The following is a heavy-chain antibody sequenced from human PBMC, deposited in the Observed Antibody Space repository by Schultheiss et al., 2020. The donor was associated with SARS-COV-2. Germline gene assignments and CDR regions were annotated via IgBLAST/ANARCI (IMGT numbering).Heavy chain of an antibody. CDR2: IYYSGST. J-gene: IGHJ4*02. CDR3: ARDRSGWFRY. CDR1: GGSISSGGHY. V-gene: IGHV4-31*03. Sequence: SETLSLTCTVSGGSISSGGHYWSWIRQHPGKGLEWIGYIYYSGSTYYNPSLKSRVTISVDTSKNQFSLKLSSVTAADTAVYYCARDRSGWFRYWGQGTLVTVSS. D-gene: IGHD6-19*01.